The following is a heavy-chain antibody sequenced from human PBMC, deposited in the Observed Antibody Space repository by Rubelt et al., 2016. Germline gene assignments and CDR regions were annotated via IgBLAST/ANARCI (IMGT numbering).Heavy chain of an antibody. V-gene: IGHV1-2*06. CDR2: INPNSGGT. Sequence: GLEWMGRINPNSGGTNYAQKFQGRVTMTRDTSISTVYMELSRLTSDDTAVYYCARPRLPDYYTTFDYWGQGSLVTVSS. CDR3: ARPRLPDYYTTFDY. J-gene: IGHJ4*02. D-gene: IGHD3-9*01.